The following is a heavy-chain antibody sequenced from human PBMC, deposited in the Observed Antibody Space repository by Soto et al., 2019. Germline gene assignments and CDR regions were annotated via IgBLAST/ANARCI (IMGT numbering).Heavy chain of an antibody. CDR3: ARGALTYSSSSRGYSYGMDV. D-gene: IGHD6-6*01. J-gene: IGHJ6*02. V-gene: IGHV1-8*01. Sequence: ASVKVSCKASGYTFTSYDINWVRLATGQGLEWMGWMNPNSGNTGYAQKFQGRVTMTRNTSISTAYMELGSLRSEDTAVYYCARGALTYSSSSRGYSYGMDVWGQGTTVTVSS. CDR1: GYTFTSYD. CDR2: MNPNSGNT.